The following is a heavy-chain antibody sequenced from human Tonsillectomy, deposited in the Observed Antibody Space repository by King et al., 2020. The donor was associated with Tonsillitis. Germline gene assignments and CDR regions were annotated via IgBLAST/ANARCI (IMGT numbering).Heavy chain of an antibody. CDR3: ARPGLIGVVAATDAFDI. CDR1: GGSISSYY. CDR2: INYSGSP. V-gene: IGHV4-59*08. Sequence: QLQESGPGLVKPSETLSLTCTVSGGSISSYYWSWIRQPPGKGLEGIGYINYSGSPNYNPSLKRRVTISGDTSKNQFSRKLSSVTAADTSVYYCARPGLIGVVAATDAFDIWGQGTMVTVSS. J-gene: IGHJ3*02. D-gene: IGHD2-15*01.